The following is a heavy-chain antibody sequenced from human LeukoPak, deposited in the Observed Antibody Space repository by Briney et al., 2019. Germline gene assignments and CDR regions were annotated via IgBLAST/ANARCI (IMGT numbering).Heavy chain of an antibody. J-gene: IGHJ4*02. CDR1: GGSISSYY. CDR3: AGHHPRNTVDF. CDR2: ISDIGSI. V-gene: IGHV4-59*08. D-gene: IGHD2/OR15-2a*01. Sequence: SETLSLTSTVSGGSISSYYWSWIPQPPGKGLEWIAYISDIGSINYNPSLKRRVTISLDTYKNQFSLKLSSVTAADTAVYYCAGHHPRNTVDFWGQGTLVTVSS.